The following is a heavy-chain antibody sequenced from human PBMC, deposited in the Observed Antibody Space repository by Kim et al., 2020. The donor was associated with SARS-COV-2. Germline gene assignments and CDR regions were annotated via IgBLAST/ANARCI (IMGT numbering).Heavy chain of an antibody. J-gene: IGHJ4*02. D-gene: IGHD1-26*01. CDR1: GFTFSNCA. CDR2: IRGSGDGT. CDR3: AKVVGATSGDDY. V-gene: IGHV3-23*01. Sequence: GGSLRLSCAASGFTFSNCAMSWVRQAPGKGLEWVSSIRGSGDGTYYADSVKGRFTISRDNSKNTLFLQMNSLRADDTAVYYCAKVVGATSGDDYWGQGALVTVSS.